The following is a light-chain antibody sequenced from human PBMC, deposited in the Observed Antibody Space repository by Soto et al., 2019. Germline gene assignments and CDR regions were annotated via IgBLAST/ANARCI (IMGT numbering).Light chain of an antibody. J-gene: IGLJ1*01. Sequence: QSALTQPASVSASPGQSITISCTGTTSDVAGYNYVSWYQQHPGQAPKLLIYGVNNRPSGISSRFSGSRSGNTASLTISGLQSEDEAEYYCNSYTSSSTFVFGTGTQLTVL. CDR2: GVN. CDR3: NSYTSSSTFV. CDR1: TSDVAGYNY. V-gene: IGLV2-14*01.